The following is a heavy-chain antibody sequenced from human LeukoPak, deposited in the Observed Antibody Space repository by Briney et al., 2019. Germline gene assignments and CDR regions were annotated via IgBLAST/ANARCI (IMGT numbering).Heavy chain of an antibody. Sequence: SETLSLTCTVSGYSISSGYHWGWIRQPPGKGLEWIGSIYHSGTTYYNPFLKSRVTISVDTSRNRFSLKLSSVTAADTAEYYCARVAYDSSQPWGQGTLVTVSS. CDR1: GYSISSGYH. V-gene: IGHV4-38-2*02. J-gene: IGHJ4*02. CDR3: ARVAYDSSQP. CDR2: IYHSGTT. D-gene: IGHD3-22*01.